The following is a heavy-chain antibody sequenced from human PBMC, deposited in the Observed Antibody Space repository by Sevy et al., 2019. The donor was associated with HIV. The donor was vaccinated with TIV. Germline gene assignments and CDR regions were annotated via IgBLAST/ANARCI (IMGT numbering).Heavy chain of an antibody. CDR3: ARGVVLWIRYYHDSSGYYFFDY. V-gene: IGHV4-34*01. CDR2: INHSGST. CDR1: GGSFSGYY. D-gene: IGHD3-22*01. J-gene: IGHJ4*02. Sequence: SETLSLTCAVYGGSFSGYYWSWIRQPPGKGLEWIGEINHSGSTNYNPSLKSRVTISVDTSKNQFSLKLSSVTAADTTVYYCARGVVLWIRYYHDSSGYYFFDYWGQGTLVTVSS.